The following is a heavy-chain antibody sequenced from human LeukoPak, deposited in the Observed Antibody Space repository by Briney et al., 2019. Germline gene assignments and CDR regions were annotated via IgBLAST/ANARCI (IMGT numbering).Heavy chain of an antibody. CDR3: APTYCGGDCYSDSYYFDY. D-gene: IGHD2-21*02. Sequence: GGSLRLSCAASGFTFSSYSMNWVRQAPGKGLEWVSYISSSSSTIYYADSVKGRFTISRDNAKNSLYLQMNSLRAEDTAVYYCAPTYCGGDCYSDSYYFDYWGQGTLVTVSS. CDR2: ISSSSSTI. CDR1: GFTFSSYS. V-gene: IGHV3-48*01. J-gene: IGHJ4*02.